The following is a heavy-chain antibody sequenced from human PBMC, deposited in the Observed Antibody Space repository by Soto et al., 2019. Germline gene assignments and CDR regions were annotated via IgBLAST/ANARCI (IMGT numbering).Heavy chain of an antibody. V-gene: IGHV1-69*13. CDR3: ARPTSPSYYYYYYGMDV. Sequence: SVKVSCKASGGTFSSYAISWVRQAPGQGLEWMGGIIPIFGTANYAQKFQGRVTITADESTSTAYMELSSLRSEDTAVYYCARPTSPSYYYYYYGMDVRAQRTTVTVSS. CDR2: IIPIFGTA. J-gene: IGHJ6*02. CDR1: GGTFSSYA.